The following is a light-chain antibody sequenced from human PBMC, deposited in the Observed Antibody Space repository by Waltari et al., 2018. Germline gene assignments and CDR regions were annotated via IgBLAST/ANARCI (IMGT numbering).Light chain of an antibody. CDR1: SSDVGNSNL. J-gene: IGLJ1*01. Sequence: QSGLAQPASASGSPGQSITITCPGTSSDVGNSNLVPWYQQRPGKAPTLLIYEVTKRAPGTSDRFSASKSGNTASLSISGLQAQEDEADYYCCSYVGLGTYVFGTGTKVTV. CDR3: CSYVGLGTYV. CDR2: EVT. V-gene: IGLV2-23*02.